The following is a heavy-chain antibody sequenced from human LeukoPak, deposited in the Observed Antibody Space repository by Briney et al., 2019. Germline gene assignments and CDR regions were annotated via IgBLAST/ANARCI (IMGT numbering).Heavy chain of an antibody. V-gene: IGHV3-64D*06. CDR1: GFTFSSYA. J-gene: IGHJ4*02. CDR3: ASPYSGYDYNFDH. D-gene: IGHD5-12*01. CDR2: ISSNGGST. Sequence: GASLRLSCSASGFTFSSYAMHWVRQAPGKGLEYVSSISSNGGSTYYADSVKGRFTISRDNSKNTLFLQMSSLRTEDTAVYYCASPYSGYDYNFDHWGQGTLVTVSS.